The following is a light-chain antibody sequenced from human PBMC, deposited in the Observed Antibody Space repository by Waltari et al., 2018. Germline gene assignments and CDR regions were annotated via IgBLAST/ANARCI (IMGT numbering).Light chain of an antibody. V-gene: IGKV3-15*01. CDR2: DTS. CDR1: QSVSSN. J-gene: IGKJ1*01. CDR3: QQYNNWPLT. Sequence: EILMTQSPATLSVSPGERATLSCRASQSVSSNLAWYQQKPGQAPRLLIYDTSTRATGIPARFSGSGSGTEFTLTISSLQSEDFAVYYCQQYNNWPLTFGQGTKVEIK.